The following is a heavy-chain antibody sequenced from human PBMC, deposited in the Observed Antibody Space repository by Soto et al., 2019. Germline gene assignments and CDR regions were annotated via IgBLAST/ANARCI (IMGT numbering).Heavy chain of an antibody. Sequence: SETLSLTCAVYGGSFSGYYWSWIRQPPGKGLEWIGEINHSGNTNYNPSLKSRVTISVDTSKNQFSLKLSSVTAADTAVYYCGRPLGRDDYNWGYFDLWGRGTLVTGSS. D-gene: IGHD4-4*01. CDR1: GGSFSGYY. V-gene: IGHV4-34*01. CDR3: GRPLGRDDYNWGYFDL. J-gene: IGHJ2*01. CDR2: INHSGNT.